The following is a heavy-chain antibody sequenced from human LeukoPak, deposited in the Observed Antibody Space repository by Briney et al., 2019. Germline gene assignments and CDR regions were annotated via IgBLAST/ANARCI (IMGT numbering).Heavy chain of an antibody. J-gene: IGHJ4*02. CDR2: ISAYNGNT. Sequence: ASVKVSCKASGYTFTSYGISWVRQAPGQGLEWMGWISAYNGNTNYAQKFQGRVTMTRNTSISTAYMELSSLRSEDTAVYYCARASYGSGAYYFDYWGQGTLVTVSS. CDR1: GYTFTSYG. CDR3: ARASYGSGAYYFDY. V-gene: IGHV1-18*01. D-gene: IGHD3-10*01.